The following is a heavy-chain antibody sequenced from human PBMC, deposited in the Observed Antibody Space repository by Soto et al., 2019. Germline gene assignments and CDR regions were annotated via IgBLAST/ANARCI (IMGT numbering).Heavy chain of an antibody. CDR1: GGSISSGGYY. J-gene: IGHJ4*02. Sequence: SETLSLTCTVSGGSISSGGYYWSWIRQHPGKGLEWIGYIYYSGSTYYNPSLKSRVTISVDTSKNQFSLKLSSVTAADTAVYYCASAGTTTIDYWGQGTLVTVSS. CDR2: IYYSGST. CDR3: ASAGTTTIDY. D-gene: IGHD1-7*01. V-gene: IGHV4-31*03.